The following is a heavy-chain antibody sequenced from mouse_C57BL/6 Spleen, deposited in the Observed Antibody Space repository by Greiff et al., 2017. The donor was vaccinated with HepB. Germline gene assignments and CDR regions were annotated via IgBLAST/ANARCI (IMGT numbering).Heavy chain of an antibody. Sequence: VQLQQSGAELVRPGASVTLSCKASGYTFTDYEMHWVKQTPVHGLEWIGAIDPETGGTAYNQKFKGKAILTADKSSSTAYMELRSLTSEDSAVYYCTQYYYGSSPYYYAMDYWGQGTSVTVSS. V-gene: IGHV1-15*01. CDR1: GYTFTDYE. CDR3: TQYYYGSSPYYYAMDY. D-gene: IGHD1-1*01. J-gene: IGHJ4*01. CDR2: IDPETGGT.